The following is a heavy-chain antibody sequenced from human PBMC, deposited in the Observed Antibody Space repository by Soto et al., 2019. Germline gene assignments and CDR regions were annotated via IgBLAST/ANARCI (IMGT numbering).Heavy chain of an antibody. D-gene: IGHD6-13*01. CDR1: GGSFSGYY. CDR3: ARGLKRAAAGPINDY. Sequence: QVQLQQWGAGLLKPSETLSLTCAVYGGSFSGYYWSWIRQPPGKGLEWIGEINHSGSTNYNPSLKSRVTISVDTSKNQFSLKLSSVTAADTAVYYCARGLKRAAAGPINDYWGQGTLVTVSS. V-gene: IGHV4-34*01. CDR2: INHSGST. J-gene: IGHJ4*02.